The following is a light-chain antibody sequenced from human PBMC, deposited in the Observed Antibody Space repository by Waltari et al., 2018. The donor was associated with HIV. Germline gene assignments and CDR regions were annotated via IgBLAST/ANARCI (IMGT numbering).Light chain of an antibody. Sequence: QSALTQPRSVSGSPGQSVTISCTGTSDNVGGYDYVSWYQHHPGKAPQPIIYDVTKRPSWVPDRFSGSKSGNTASLTISGLQSDDESDYYCCSYAGSKTLLFGGGTKLTVL. CDR3: CSYAGSKTLL. CDR2: DVT. CDR1: SDNVGGYDY. J-gene: IGLJ2*01. V-gene: IGLV2-11*01.